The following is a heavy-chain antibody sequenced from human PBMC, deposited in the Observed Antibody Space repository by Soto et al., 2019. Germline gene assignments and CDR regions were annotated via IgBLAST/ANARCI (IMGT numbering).Heavy chain of an antibody. Sequence: GGSSQIGGYYWTWIRQHPGKGLEWIGYIYYSGSTFYNPSLKSRLTISVDTSKNHFSLKLTSVTAADTAVYYCASFSDRWTPATVLNWGQGALVTVSS. D-gene: IGHD6-13*01. CDR2: IYYSGST. J-gene: IGHJ4*02. CDR3: ASFSDRWTPATVLN. CDR1: GGSSQIGGYY. V-gene: IGHV4-31*02.